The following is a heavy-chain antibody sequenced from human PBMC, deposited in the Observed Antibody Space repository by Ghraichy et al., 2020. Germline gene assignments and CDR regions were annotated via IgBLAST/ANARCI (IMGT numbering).Heavy chain of an antibody. J-gene: IGHJ4*02. CDR2: ISYDGSNK. CDR1: GFTFSSYG. V-gene: IGHV3-30*18. CDR3: AKAPQGWRPFDY. D-gene: IGHD2-21*02. Sequence: GGSLRLSCAASGFTFSSYGMHWVRQAPGKGLEWVAVISYDGSNKYYADSVKGRFTISRDNSKNTLYLQMNSLRAEDTAVYYCAKAPQGWRPFDYWGQGTLVTVSS.